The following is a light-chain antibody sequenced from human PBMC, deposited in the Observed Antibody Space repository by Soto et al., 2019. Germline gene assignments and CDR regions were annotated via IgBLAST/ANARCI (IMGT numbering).Light chain of an antibody. CDR3: ASWDVSLVV. V-gene: IGLV1-44*01. CDR1: SSNIGTNT. CDR2: SNN. J-gene: IGLJ2*01. Sequence: QSALTQPPSASGTPGQRVTISCSGSSSNIGTNTVIWYQQLPGTAPKLLIYSNNHRPSGVPDRFSGSKSGTSASLAISGLQSEDEADYYCASWDVSLVVFGGGTKLTVL.